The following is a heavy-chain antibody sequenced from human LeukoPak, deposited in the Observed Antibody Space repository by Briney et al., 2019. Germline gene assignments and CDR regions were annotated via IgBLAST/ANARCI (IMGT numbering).Heavy chain of an antibody. D-gene: IGHD3-22*01. J-gene: IGHJ4*02. V-gene: IGHV3-23*01. CDR2: ISGSGGST. CDR3: AKGPTYYYDYSGSSAYFDY. CDR1: GFTFSSYA. Sequence: PGGSLRLSCAASGFTFSSYAMSWVRQAPGKGLEWVSAISGSGGSTYYADSVKGRFTISRDNSKNTLYLQMNSLRAEDTAVYYCAKGPTYYYDYSGSSAYFDYWGQGTLVTVSS.